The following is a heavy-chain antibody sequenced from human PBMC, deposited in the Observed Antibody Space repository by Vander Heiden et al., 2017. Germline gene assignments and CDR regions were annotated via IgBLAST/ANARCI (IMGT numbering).Heavy chain of an antibody. CDR1: GSTLDDYA. CDR3: AKDTDYDSWTGSYDAFDI. D-gene: IGHD3-9*01. Sequence: EVQLVVSGGGLVQPGRSLRLSCAAPGSTLDDYALHWVRQAPGKGLEWVSGISWNSGSIGYADSVKGRVTISRDNAKNSLYLQMNSLRAEQTALYYCAKDTDYDSWTGSYDAFDIWGQGTMVTVSS. CDR2: ISWNSGSI. V-gene: IGHV3-9*01. J-gene: IGHJ3*02.